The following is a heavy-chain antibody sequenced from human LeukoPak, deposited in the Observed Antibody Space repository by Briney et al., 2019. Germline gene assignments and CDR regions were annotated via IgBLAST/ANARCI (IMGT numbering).Heavy chain of an antibody. CDR1: GFTFNIYS. CDR3: AGELGYCSGGDY. Sequence: PGGSLRLSCAASGFTFNIYSMNWVRQAPGKGLEWVSYISNSGSTIYYADSVKGRFTISRDNAKNSLYLQMNSLRAEDTAIYYCAGELGYCSGGDYWGQGTLVTVSS. D-gene: IGHD2-15*01. V-gene: IGHV3-48*04. J-gene: IGHJ4*02. CDR2: ISNSGSTI.